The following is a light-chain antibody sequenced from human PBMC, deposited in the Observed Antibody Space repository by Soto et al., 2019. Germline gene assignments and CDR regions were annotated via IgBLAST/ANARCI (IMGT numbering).Light chain of an antibody. CDR1: SSNIGRNT. Sequence: QSVLTQPPSASGTPGQRVTISCSGSSSNIGRNTVHWYQQLPGTAPKLLMYSNNQRPSGVPDRFSGSKSGTSASLAISGLQSEDEADYYCSSYAGSNKSVFGTGTKLTVL. V-gene: IGLV1-44*01. CDR2: SNN. J-gene: IGLJ1*01. CDR3: SSYAGSNKSV.